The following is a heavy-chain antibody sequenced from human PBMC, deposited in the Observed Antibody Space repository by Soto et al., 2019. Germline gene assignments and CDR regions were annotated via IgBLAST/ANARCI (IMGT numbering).Heavy chain of an antibody. CDR2: IKSKTDGGTK. Sequence: GGSLRLSCAASGFTFNNAWMNWVRQAPGKGLEWVGRIKSKTDGGTKGYAAPVKGRFTISRDDSKNTLYLQMNSLKTEDTAVYYCITGPYGSGSSSITNLDYWGQGTLVTVSS. J-gene: IGHJ4*02. V-gene: IGHV3-15*07. CDR3: ITGPYGSGSSSITNLDY. D-gene: IGHD3-10*01. CDR1: GFTFNNAW.